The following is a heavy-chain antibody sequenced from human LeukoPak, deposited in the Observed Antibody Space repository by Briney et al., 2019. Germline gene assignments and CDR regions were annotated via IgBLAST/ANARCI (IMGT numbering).Heavy chain of an antibody. CDR2: INHSGST. Sequence: SETLSLTCAVYGGSFSGYYWSWIRQPPGKGLEWIGEINHSGSTNYNPSLKSRVTISVDTSKNQFSLKLSSVTAADTAVYYCARVSKQLVHAFDIWGQGTMVTVSS. CDR3: ARVSKQLVHAFDI. D-gene: IGHD6-13*01. V-gene: IGHV4-34*01. J-gene: IGHJ3*02. CDR1: GGSFSGYY.